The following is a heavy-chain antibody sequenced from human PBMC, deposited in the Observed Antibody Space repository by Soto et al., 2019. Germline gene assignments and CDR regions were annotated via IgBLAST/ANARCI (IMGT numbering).Heavy chain of an antibody. J-gene: IGHJ4*02. V-gene: IGHV4-34*01. CDR1: GGSFSGYY. D-gene: IGHD3-3*01. Sequence: QVQLQQWGAGLLKPSETLSLTCAVYGGSFSGYYWSWIRQPPGKGLEWVGEINHSGSTNYNPSLKSRVTISVDTSKNQFSLKLSSVTAADTAVYYCARGLNPNHYDFWSGDYFDYWGQGTLVTVSS. CDR2: INHSGST. CDR3: ARGLNPNHYDFWSGDYFDY.